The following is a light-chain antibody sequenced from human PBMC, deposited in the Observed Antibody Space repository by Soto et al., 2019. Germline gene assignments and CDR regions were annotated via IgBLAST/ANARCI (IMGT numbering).Light chain of an antibody. CDR2: AAS. CDR3: QQLNSYPRT. Sequence: DIQLTQSPAFLSASFGDRVTITCGASQGISSYLAWYQQKQGKAPKLLIYAASTLQSGVPSRFSGSGYGTEFTLTISSLQTEDFATYYCQQLNSYPRTFGGGTKVDIK. CDR1: QGISSY. V-gene: IGKV1-9*01. J-gene: IGKJ4*01.